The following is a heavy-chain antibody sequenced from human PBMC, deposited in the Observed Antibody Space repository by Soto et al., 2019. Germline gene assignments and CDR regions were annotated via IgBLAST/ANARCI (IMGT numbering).Heavy chain of an antibody. D-gene: IGHD1-1*01. V-gene: IGHV3-30*03. CDR3: VSDTTGGPSHYED. Sequence: GGSLRLSCASSGCSLSDYCMHCVRQAPGKWLEYVAAVSGDGSEQYYADSVRGRFTISRDNSKNTVYLQLDSLTTEDTAVYYCVSDTTGGPSHYEDGGQG. CDR1: GCSLSDYC. CDR2: VSGDGSEQ. J-gene: IGHJ4*02.